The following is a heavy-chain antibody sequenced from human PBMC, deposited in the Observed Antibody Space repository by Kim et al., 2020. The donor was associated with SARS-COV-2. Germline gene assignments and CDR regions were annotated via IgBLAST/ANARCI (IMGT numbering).Heavy chain of an antibody. V-gene: IGHV4-34*01. Sequence: SETLSLTCAVYGGSFSGYYWSWIRQPPGKGLEWIGEINHSGSTNYNPSLKSRVTISVDTSKNQFSLKLSSVTAADTAVYYCARGLWRGGDCYFFDYWGQGTLVTVSS. D-gene: IGHD2-21*02. CDR2: INHSGST. CDR3: ARGLWRGGDCYFFDY. CDR1: GGSFSGYY. J-gene: IGHJ4*02.